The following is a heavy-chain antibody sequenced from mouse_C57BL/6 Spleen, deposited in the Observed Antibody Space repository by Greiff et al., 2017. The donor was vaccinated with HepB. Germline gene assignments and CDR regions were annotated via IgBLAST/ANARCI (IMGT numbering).Heavy chain of an antibody. CDR2: IYPGDGDT. CDR3: ARVGREFAY. D-gene: IGHD4-1*01. CDR1: GYAFSSSW. Sequence: VKLQESGPELVKPGASVKISCKASGYAFSSSWMNWVKQRPGKGLEWIGRIYPGDGDTNYNGKFKGKATLTADKSSSTAYMQLSSLTSEDSAVYFCARVGREFAYWGQGTLVTVSA. J-gene: IGHJ3*01. V-gene: IGHV1-82*01.